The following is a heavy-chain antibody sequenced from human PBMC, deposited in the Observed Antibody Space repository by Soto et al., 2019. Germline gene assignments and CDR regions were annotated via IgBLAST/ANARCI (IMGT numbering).Heavy chain of an antibody. Sequence: EVQLLESGGGLVQPGGSLRLSCAASGFTFSSYAMSWVRQAPGKGLEWVSAISGSGGSTYYADSVKGRFTISRDNSKNXLYLQMNSLRAEDTAVYYCANNHYGSGSIHYGMDVWGQGTTVTVSS. CDR1: GFTFSSYA. D-gene: IGHD3-10*01. CDR3: ANNHYGSGSIHYGMDV. CDR2: ISGSGGST. V-gene: IGHV3-23*01. J-gene: IGHJ6*02.